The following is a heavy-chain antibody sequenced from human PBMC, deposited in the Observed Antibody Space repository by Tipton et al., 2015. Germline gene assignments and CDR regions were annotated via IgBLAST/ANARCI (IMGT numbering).Heavy chain of an antibody. J-gene: IGHJ4*02. CDR3: ARARGRHGGLFDS. CDR1: SDSINKYY. Sequence: TLSLTCTVSSDSINKYYWSWIRQPPGKELQWIGYIQYSGGTNYNPSLESRVNMSVDTSKTQFSLEMRSVTATGTAVYYCARARGRHGGLFDSWGQGTLVTVSS. D-gene: IGHD4-23*01. V-gene: IGHV4-59*01. CDR2: IQYSGGT.